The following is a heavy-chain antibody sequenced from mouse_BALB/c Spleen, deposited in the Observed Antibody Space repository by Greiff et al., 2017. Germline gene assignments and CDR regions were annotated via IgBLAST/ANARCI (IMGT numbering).Heavy chain of an antibody. CDR1: GYTFTSYW. CDR3: ARSYGPLDY. J-gene: IGHJ2*01. D-gene: IGHD1-2*01. Sequence: VQLQQSGAELAKPGASVKMSCKASGYTFTSYWMHWVKQRPGQGLEWIGYINPSTGYTEYNQKFKDKATLTADKSSSTAYMQLSSLTSEDSAVYYCARSYGPLDYWGQGTTLTVSS. CDR2: INPSTGYT. V-gene: IGHV1-7*01.